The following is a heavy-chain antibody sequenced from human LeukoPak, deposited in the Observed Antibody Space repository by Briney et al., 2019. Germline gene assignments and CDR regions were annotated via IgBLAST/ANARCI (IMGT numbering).Heavy chain of an antibody. V-gene: IGHV3-49*04. CDR3: TTGFWYGGPRDY. D-gene: IGHD3-3*01. CDR2: IRSKAYGGTT. CDR1: GFTFGDYG. J-gene: IGHJ4*02. Sequence: GGSLRLSCTASGFTFGDYGMSWVRQAPGKGLEWVGLIRSKAYGGTTEYAASVKGRFTVSRDDSKNTLYLQMNSLKTEDTAVYYCTTGFWYGGPRDYWGQGTLVTVSS.